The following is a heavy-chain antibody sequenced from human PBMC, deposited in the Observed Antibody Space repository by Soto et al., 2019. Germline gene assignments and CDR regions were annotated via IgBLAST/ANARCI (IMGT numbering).Heavy chain of an antibody. J-gene: IGHJ3*01. V-gene: IGHV3-9*01. D-gene: IGHD3-9*01. CDR2: ISWKSGSM. CDR1: GFKIDDYA. CDR3: AKDIYDILTGYSRGDGLDL. Sequence: EVQLVASGGDLVQPGRSLRLACTASGFKIDDYAMHWVRQAPGKGLEWVSGISWKSGSMNYADSVKGRFTISRDNAKNSLYLQMNSLRSEDTALYYCAKDIYDILTGYSRGDGLDLWGHGTMVTVSS.